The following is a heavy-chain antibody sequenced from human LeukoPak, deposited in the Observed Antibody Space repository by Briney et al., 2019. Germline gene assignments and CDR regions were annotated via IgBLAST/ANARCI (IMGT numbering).Heavy chain of an antibody. Sequence: GGSLRLSCAASGFTFSSYAMHWVRQAPGKGLEWVAVISYDGSNKYYADSVKGRFTISRDNSKNTLYLQMNSLRAEDTAVYYCARGAFRWLRPTKLDYWGQGTLVTVSS. J-gene: IGHJ4*02. V-gene: IGHV3-30-3*01. CDR2: ISYDGSNK. D-gene: IGHD5-12*01. CDR1: GFTFSSYA. CDR3: ARGAFRWLRPTKLDY.